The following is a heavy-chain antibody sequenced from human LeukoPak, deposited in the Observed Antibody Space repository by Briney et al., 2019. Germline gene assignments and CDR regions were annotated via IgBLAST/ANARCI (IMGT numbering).Heavy chain of an antibody. Sequence: PSETLSLTCTVSGGSISSSSYYWGWIRQPPGKGLEWIGSIYYSGSTYYNPSLKSRVTISVDTSKNQFSLKLSSVTAADTAVYYCARDKAALGTLDWGQGTLLIVSS. V-gene: IGHV4-39*07. J-gene: IGHJ4*02. CDR1: GGSISSSSYY. CDR2: IYYSGST. D-gene: IGHD6-13*01. CDR3: ARDKAALGTLD.